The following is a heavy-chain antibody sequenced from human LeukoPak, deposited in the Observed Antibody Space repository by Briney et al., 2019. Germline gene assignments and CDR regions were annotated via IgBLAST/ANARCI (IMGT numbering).Heavy chain of an antibody. V-gene: IGHV1-8*03. Sequence: GASVKVSCKASGYTFTSYDINWVRQATGQGLEWMGWMNPNSGNTGYAQKFQGRVTITRNTSISTAYMELSSLRSEDTAVYYRARDLLYGDYGEVAFDIWGQGTMVTVSS. D-gene: IGHD4-17*01. CDR2: MNPNSGNT. CDR3: ARDLLYGDYGEVAFDI. CDR1: GYTFTSYD. J-gene: IGHJ3*02.